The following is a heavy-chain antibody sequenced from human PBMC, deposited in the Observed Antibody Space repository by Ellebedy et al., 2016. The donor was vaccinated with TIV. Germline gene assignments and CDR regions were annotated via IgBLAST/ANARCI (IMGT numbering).Heavy chain of an antibody. CDR3: AREMLGDNKSFDY. Sequence: ASVKVSXXASGYTFTGHYMHWVRQAPGQGPEWVGCINPNSGVTAYPPKFQGRVTVTRDTSVSIVSMDLSSLRSDGTALYYCAREMLGDNKSFDYWGQGTLVTVSS. CDR1: GYTFTGHY. V-gene: IGHV1-2*02. J-gene: IGHJ4*02. CDR2: INPNSGVT. D-gene: IGHD1-26*01.